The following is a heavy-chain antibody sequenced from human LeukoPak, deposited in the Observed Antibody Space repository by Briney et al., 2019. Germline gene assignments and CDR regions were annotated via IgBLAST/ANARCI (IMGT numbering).Heavy chain of an antibody. J-gene: IGHJ4*02. V-gene: IGHV1-24*01. Sequence: ASVKVSCKVSGYTLTELSMHWVRQAPGKGLEWMEGFDPEDGETIYAQKFRGRVTMTEDTSTDTAYMELSSLRSEDTAVYYCATSRYDFWSGYSVPYWGQGTLVTVSS. D-gene: IGHD3-3*01. CDR3: ATSRYDFWSGYSVPY. CDR1: GYTLTELS. CDR2: FDPEDGET.